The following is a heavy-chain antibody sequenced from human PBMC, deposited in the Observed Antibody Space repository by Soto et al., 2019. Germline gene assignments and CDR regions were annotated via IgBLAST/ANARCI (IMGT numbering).Heavy chain of an antibody. J-gene: IGHJ3*02. V-gene: IGHV1-2*04. Sequence: QVQLVQSGAEVKKPGASVKVSCKASGYTFTGYYMHWVRQAPGQGLEWMGWINPNSGVTNYAQKFQGWVTMTRDTSISTAYMELSRLRSDDTAVYYCARDDSGPGGAFDIWGQGTMVTVSS. CDR1: GYTFTGYY. D-gene: IGHD5-12*01. CDR3: ARDDSGPGGAFDI. CDR2: INPNSGVT.